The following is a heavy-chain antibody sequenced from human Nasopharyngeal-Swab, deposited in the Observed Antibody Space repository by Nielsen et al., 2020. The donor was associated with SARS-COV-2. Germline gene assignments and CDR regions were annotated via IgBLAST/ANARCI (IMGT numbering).Heavy chain of an antibody. CDR2: ISSSGSTI. V-gene: IGHV3-48*03. J-gene: IGHJ4*02. D-gene: IGHD3-3*01. Sequence: GESLKISCAASGFTFSSYEMDWVRQAPGKGLEWVSYISSSGSTIYYADSVKGRFTISRDNAKNSLYLQMNSLRAEETAVYYCARDKPGITIFGVVIGPFDYWGQGTLVTVSS. CDR3: ARDKPGITIFGVVIGPFDY. CDR1: GFTFSSYE.